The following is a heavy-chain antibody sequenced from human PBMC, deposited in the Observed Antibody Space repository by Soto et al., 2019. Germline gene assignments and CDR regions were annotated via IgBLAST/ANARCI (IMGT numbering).Heavy chain of an antibody. CDR3: ARDNGSSSWYPLDY. CDR1: GFTFSRYS. V-gene: IGHV3-21*01. D-gene: IGHD6-13*01. CDR2: ISSSSSYI. Sequence: GGGPRISCAAPGFTFSRYSMNWVRPAPGKGLEWVSSISSSSSYIYYADSVKGRFTISRDNAKNSLYLQMNSLRAEDTAVYYCARDNGSSSWYPLDYWGQGTLVTVSS. J-gene: IGHJ4*02.